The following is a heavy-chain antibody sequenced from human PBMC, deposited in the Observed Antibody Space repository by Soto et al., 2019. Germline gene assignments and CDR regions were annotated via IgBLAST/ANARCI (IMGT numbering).Heavy chain of an antibody. D-gene: IGHD3-10*01. CDR2: IYSGGST. Sequence: DVQLVETGGGLIQPGGSLRLSCAASGFTVSSNYMSWVRQAPGKGLEWVSVIYSGGSTYYADSVKGRFTISRDNSKNTLYLQMNSLRAEDTAVYYCATGGRITMVRGVLDYWGQGTLVTVSS. CDR1: GFTVSSNY. CDR3: ATGGRITMVRGVLDY. V-gene: IGHV3-53*02. J-gene: IGHJ4*02.